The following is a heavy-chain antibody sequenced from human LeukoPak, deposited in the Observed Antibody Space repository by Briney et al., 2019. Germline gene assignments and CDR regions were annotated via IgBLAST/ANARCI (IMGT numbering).Heavy chain of an antibody. D-gene: IGHD6-19*01. CDR1: GCTFSSYS. CDR3: AKAWQWLGLDY. J-gene: IGHJ4*02. CDR2: INGSGGSK. Sequence: GGSLRLSCAASGCTFSSYSMSWVRQPPGKGLEWVSPINGSGGSKYYPDSMKRRFTIFRDNNKNLLYLQINRPRADAAALYYSAKAWQWLGLDYWGQGTLVTVSS. V-gene: IGHV3-23*01.